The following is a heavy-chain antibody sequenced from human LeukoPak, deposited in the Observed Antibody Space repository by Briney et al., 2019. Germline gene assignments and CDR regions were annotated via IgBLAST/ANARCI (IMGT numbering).Heavy chain of an antibody. V-gene: IGHV1-46*01. J-gene: IGHJ3*02. CDR1: GYTFTSYY. Sequence: ASVKVSCKASGYTFTSYYMHWVRQASGQGLEWMGIINPSGGSTSYAQKFQGRVTMTRDTSTSTVYMEVSSLRSEDTAVYYCAIISSYDAFDIWGQGTMVTVSS. CDR3: AIISSYDAFDI. D-gene: IGHD2-2*01. CDR2: INPSGGST.